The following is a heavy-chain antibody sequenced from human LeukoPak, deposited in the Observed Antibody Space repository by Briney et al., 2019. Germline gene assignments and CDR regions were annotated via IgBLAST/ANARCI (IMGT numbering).Heavy chain of an antibody. V-gene: IGHV4-61*01. CDR2: IYYSGST. CDR1: GGSISSSSYY. J-gene: IGHJ4*02. CDR3: ARAGYYYDSSGYWVSDYFDY. Sequence: SETLSLTCTVSGGSISSSSYYWSWIRQPPGKGLEWIGYIYYSGSTNYNPSLKSRVTISVDTSKNQFSLKLSSVTAADTAVYYCARAGYYYDSSGYWVSDYFDYWGQGTLVTVSS. D-gene: IGHD3-22*01.